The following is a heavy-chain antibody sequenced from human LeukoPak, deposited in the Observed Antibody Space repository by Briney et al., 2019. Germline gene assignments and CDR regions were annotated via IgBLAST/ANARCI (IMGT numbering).Heavy chain of an antibody. CDR2: ISAYNGNT. J-gene: IGHJ6*02. V-gene: IGHV1-18*01. CDR1: GYTFTSYG. CDR3: ARYYSSSWPLYYGMDV. Sequence: ASVKVSCKASGYTFTSYGISWVRQAPGQGLEWMGWISAYNGNTNYAQKLQGRVTMTTDTSTSTAYMELRSLRSDDTAVYYCARYYSSSWPLYYGMDVWGQGTTVTVSS. D-gene: IGHD6-13*01.